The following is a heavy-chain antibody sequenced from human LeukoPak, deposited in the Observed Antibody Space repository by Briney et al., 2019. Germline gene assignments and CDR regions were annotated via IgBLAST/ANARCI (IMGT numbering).Heavy chain of an antibody. CDR2: MNPNSGNT. Sequence: ASVKVSCKASGYTFTSYDINWVRQATGQGLEWMGWMNPNSGNTGYAQKFQGRVTMTRNTSISTAYMELSSLRSEDTAVYYCARGLDYYYYMDVWGKGTTVTISS. CDR1: GYTFTSYD. J-gene: IGHJ6*03. CDR3: ARGLDYYYYMDV. V-gene: IGHV1-8*01.